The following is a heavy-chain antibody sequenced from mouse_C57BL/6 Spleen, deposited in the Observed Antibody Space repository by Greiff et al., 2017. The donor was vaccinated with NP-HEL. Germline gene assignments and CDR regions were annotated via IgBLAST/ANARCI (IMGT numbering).Heavy chain of an antibody. J-gene: IGHJ2*01. Sequence: VHVKQSGPVLVKPGASVKMSCKASGYTFTDYYMNWVKQSHGKSLEWIGVINPYNGGTSYNQKFKGKATLTVDKSSSTAYMELNSLTSEDSAVYYCARSAYGSSPDYWGQGTTLTVSS. CDR2: INPYNGGT. CDR3: ARSAYGSSPDY. CDR1: GYTFTDYY. V-gene: IGHV1-19*01. D-gene: IGHD1-1*01.